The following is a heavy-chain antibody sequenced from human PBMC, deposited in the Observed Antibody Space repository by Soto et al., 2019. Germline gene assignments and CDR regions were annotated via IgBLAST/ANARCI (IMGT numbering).Heavy chain of an antibody. V-gene: IGHV1-18*01. CDR3: ARAYSPGLFDP. J-gene: IGHJ5*02. D-gene: IGHD2-15*01. CDR2: ISANNGNT. Sequence: QVQLVQSGAEVKKPGASVKVSCKASGYTFTSYGISWVRQAPGQGLEWMGWISANNGNTKSAQTFQGRVTMTTDTSTSTAYMERRGLRSDDTAVYSCARAYSPGLFDPWGQGTLVTVSS. CDR1: GYTFTSYG.